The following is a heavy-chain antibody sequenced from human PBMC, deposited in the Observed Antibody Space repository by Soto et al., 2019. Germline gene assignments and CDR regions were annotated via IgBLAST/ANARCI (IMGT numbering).Heavy chain of an antibody. V-gene: IGHV4-59*08. CDR2: IYYTGST. Sequence: QVQLQESGPGLVKPSETLSLTCTVSGGSISDYYWSWIRQPPGKGLEWVGYIYYTGSTTYNPSLKSRLTLSVGTSKNQFALKLRSVSAADTAVYYCARLGRWLQALDSWGQGTLVTVSS. J-gene: IGHJ4*02. D-gene: IGHD5-12*01. CDR1: GGSISDYY. CDR3: ARLGRWLQALDS.